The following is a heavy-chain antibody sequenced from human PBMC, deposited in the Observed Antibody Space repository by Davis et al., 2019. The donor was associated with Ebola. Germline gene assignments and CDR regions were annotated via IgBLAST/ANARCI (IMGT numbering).Heavy chain of an antibody. Sequence: GESLKISCAASVFSFSSYAMHWVRQAPGKGLEWVAVISYDGSNKYYADSVKGRFTISRDNSKNTLYLQMNSLRAEDTAVYYCAREFDSSGYYYQGPYYYYYYGMDVWGKGTTVNVSS. D-gene: IGHD3-22*01. J-gene: IGHJ6*04. CDR2: ISYDGSNK. V-gene: IGHV3-30-3*01. CDR3: AREFDSSGYYYQGPYYYYYYGMDV. CDR1: VFSFSSYA.